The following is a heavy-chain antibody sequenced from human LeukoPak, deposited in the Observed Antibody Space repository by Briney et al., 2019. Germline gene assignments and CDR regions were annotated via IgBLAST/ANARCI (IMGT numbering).Heavy chain of an antibody. D-gene: IGHD3-10*01. CDR2: ISGSGGST. J-gene: IGHJ4*02. CDR3: AVSMVRGVSIYYFDY. V-gene: IGHV3-23*01. Sequence: GGSLRLSCAASGFTFSSYAMSWVRQAPGKGLEWVSVISGSGGSTSYADSVKGRFTVSRDNSKNMLYLQMNSLRAEDTAVYYCAVSMVRGVSIYYFDYWGQGTLVAVSS. CDR1: GFTFSSYA.